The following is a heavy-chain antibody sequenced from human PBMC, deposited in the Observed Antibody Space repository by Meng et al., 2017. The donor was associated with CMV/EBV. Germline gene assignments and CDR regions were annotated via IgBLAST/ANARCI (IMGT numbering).Heavy chain of an antibody. D-gene: IGHD5-18*01. CDR3: ASITALGMDV. CDR2: VSWNNDNI. V-gene: IGHV3-9*01. J-gene: IGHJ6*02. Sequence: GGSLRLSCTASRFSFDDYAMHWVRQSPGKGLEWVSGVSWNNDNIAYADSVKGRFTISRDNAKNTLYLQMNSLRAEDTAVYYCASITALGMDVWGQGTTVTVSS. CDR1: RFSFDDYA.